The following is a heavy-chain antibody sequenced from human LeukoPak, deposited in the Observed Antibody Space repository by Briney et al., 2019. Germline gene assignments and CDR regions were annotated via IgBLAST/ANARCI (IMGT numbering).Heavy chain of an antibody. CDR2: ISEYNGNR. Sequence: ASVKVSCKGSGYTFTSYGISWVRQAPGQGREWMGWISEYNGNRNEARMHQGRGTIYTDTSTSTAYMELRSQRSDDTAVYYCARDQGSMIVVVITMRYYYYGMGVWGQGTTVTVSS. J-gene: IGHJ6*02. CDR1: GYTFTSYG. CDR3: ARDQGSMIVVVITMRYYYYGMGV. D-gene: IGHD3-22*01. V-gene: IGHV1-18*01.